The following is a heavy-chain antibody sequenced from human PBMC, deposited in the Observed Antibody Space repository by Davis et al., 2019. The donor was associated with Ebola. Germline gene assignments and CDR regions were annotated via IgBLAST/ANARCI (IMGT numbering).Heavy chain of an antibody. CDR3: ATPTLIPYDSSGYSRWGPAPGLFGMDV. CDR1: GYSISSGYY. Sequence: PSETLSLTCTVSGYSISSGYYWGWIRQPPGKGLEWIGSIYHSGSTYYNPSLKSRVTISVDTSKNQFSLKLSSVTAADTAVYYCATPTLIPYDSSGYSRWGPAPGLFGMDVWGQGTTVTVSS. D-gene: IGHD3-22*01. J-gene: IGHJ6*02. V-gene: IGHV4-38-2*02. CDR2: IYHSGST.